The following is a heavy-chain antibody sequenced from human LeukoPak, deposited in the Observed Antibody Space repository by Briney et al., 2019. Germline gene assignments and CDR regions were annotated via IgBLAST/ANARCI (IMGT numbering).Heavy chain of an antibody. CDR1: GGSISSGSYY. D-gene: IGHD2-2*02. J-gene: IGHJ6*03. CDR2: IYTSGST. V-gene: IGHV4-61*02. CDR3: AREKDCSSTSCYSAYYYMDV. Sequence: SQTLSLTCTVSGGSISSGSYYWSWIRQPAGKGLEWIGRIYTSGSTNYNPSLKSRVTISVDTSKNQFSLKLSSVTAADTAVYYCAREKDCSSTSCYSAYYYMDVWGKGTTVTVSS.